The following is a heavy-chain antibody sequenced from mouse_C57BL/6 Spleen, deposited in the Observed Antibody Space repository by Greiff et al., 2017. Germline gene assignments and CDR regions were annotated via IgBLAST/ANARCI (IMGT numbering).Heavy chain of an antibody. CDR1: GFTFSSYG. J-gene: IGHJ2*01. Sequence: EVKLVESGGDLVKPGGSLKLSCAASGFTFSSYGMSWVRQTPDKRLEWVATISSGGSYTYYPDSVKGRFTISRDKAKNTLYLQMSSLKSEDTAMYYCARHELGRFDYWGQGTTLTVSS. D-gene: IGHD4-1*01. V-gene: IGHV5-6*01. CDR2: ISSGGSYT. CDR3: ARHELGRFDY.